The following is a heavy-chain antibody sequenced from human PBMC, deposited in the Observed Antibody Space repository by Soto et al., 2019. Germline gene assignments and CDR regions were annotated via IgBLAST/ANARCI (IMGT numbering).Heavy chain of an antibody. J-gene: IGHJ6*02. Sequence: QVQLVESGGGVVQPGRSLRLSCAASGFTFSSYGMHWVRQAPGKELEWVAVISYDGSNKYYADSVKGRFTISRDNSNNSLFLQMNSLSAEDTAVYYCAKGPAIVLVPAAMNYYYGLDVWGQGTTVTVSS. D-gene: IGHD2-2*01. V-gene: IGHV3-30*18. CDR3: AKGPAIVLVPAAMNYYYGLDV. CDR2: ISYDGSNK. CDR1: GFTFSSYG.